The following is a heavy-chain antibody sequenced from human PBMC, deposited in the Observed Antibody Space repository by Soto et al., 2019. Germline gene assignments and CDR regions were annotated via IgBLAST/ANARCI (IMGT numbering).Heavy chain of an antibody. CDR1: GGTFSSYA. CDR2: IIPIFGTA. D-gene: IGHD3-10*01. Sequence: SVKVSCKASGGTFSSYAISWVRQAPGQGLEWMGGIIPIFGTANYAQKFQGRVTITADESTSTAYMALSSLRSEDTAVYYCARYSGSYNLVDYWGQGTLVTVSS. V-gene: IGHV1-69*13. J-gene: IGHJ4*02. CDR3: ARYSGSYNLVDY.